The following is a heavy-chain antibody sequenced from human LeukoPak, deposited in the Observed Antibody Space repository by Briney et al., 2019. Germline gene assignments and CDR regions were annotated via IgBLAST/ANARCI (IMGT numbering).Heavy chain of an antibody. Sequence: SETLSLTCAISGGSISSSNWWTWVRQPPGKGLEWVGEIYHSGSTNYNPSLKSRVTISVDKSKNQFSLKLSSVTAADTAVYFCARSAAVAGSSGWFDXXXQXTXXTVSS. V-gene: IGHV4-4*02. D-gene: IGHD6-19*01. J-gene: IGHJ5*02. CDR3: ARSAAVAGSSGWFDX. CDR2: IYHSGST. CDR1: GGSISSSNW.